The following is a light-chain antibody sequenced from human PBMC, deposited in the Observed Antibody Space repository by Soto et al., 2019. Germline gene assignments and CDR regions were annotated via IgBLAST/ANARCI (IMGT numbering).Light chain of an antibody. CDR1: QDISNY. Sequence: DIQMTQSPSSLSASVGDRVTITCQSSQDISNYLNWYQQKPGKAPKLLIYDASNLETEVPSRFSGSGYGTDFTFTISSLQPEDITTYYCQQYDNPLFTFGPGTKVDIK. J-gene: IGKJ3*01. CDR2: DAS. CDR3: QQYDNPLFT. V-gene: IGKV1-33*01.